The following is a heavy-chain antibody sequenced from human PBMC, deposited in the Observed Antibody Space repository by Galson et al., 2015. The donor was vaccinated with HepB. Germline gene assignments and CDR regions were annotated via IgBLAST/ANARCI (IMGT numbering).Heavy chain of an antibody. D-gene: IGHD3-10*01. CDR1: GFTFSSYG. J-gene: IGHJ4*02. Sequence: SLRLSCAASGFTFSSYGMHWVRQAPGKGLEWVAVISYDGSNKYYADSVKGRFTISRDNSKNTLYLQMNSLRAEDTAVYYCAKDRKRGNALWFGEFPWEFDYWGQGTLVTVSS. V-gene: IGHV3-30*18. CDR3: AKDRKRGNALWFGEFPWEFDY. CDR2: ISYDGSNK.